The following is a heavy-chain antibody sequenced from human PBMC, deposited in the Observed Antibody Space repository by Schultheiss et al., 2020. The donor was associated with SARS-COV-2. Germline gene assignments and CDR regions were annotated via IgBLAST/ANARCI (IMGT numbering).Heavy chain of an antibody. CDR3: ARGACSGGSCYLYYFDY. CDR2: INHSGST. CDR1: GTSFSGYY. V-gene: IGHV4-34*01. Sequence: SETLSLTCAVYGTSFSGYYWSWIRQPPGKGLEWIGEINHSGSTNYNPSLKSRVTISVDTSKNQFSLKLSSVTAADTAVYYCARGACSGGSCYLYYFDYWGRGTLVTVS. J-gene: IGHJ4*02. D-gene: IGHD2-15*01.